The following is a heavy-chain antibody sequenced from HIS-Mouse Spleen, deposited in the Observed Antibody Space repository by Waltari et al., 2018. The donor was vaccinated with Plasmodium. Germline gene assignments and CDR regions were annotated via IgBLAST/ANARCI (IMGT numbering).Heavy chain of an antibody. Sequence: QVQLQPWGAGLLKPSETLSLTCAVYGGSFSGYYWSWIRQPPGKGLEWIGEINHSGSTNDNPSLKSRVTISVDTSKNQFARKLSSVTAADTAVYYCATSNDIWGQGTMVTVSS. CDR3: ATSNDI. V-gene: IGHV4-34*01. CDR2: INHSGST. CDR1: GGSFSGYY. D-gene: IGHD7-27*01. J-gene: IGHJ3*02.